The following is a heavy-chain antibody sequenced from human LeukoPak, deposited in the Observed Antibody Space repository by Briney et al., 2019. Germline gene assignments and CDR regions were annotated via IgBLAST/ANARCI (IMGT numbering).Heavy chain of an antibody. CDR3: AKGDQWLARAAEYFQH. J-gene: IGHJ1*01. CDR1: GFTFSSYG. Sequence: GGSLRLSCAASGFTFSSYGMHWVGQAPGKGLEWVAFIRYDGSNKYYADSVKGRFTISRDNSKNTLYLQMNSLRAEDTAVYYCAKGDQWLARAAEYFQHWGQGTLVTVSS. CDR2: IRYDGSNK. V-gene: IGHV3-30*02. D-gene: IGHD6-19*01.